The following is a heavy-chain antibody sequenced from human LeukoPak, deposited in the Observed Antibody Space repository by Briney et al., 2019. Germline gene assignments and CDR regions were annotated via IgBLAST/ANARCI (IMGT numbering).Heavy chain of an antibody. J-gene: IGHJ4*02. CDR2: ISYDGSNK. V-gene: IGHV3-30-3*01. D-gene: IGHD4-17*01. Sequence: PGRSLRLSCAASGFTFSSYAMHWVRQAPGKGLEWVAVISYDGSNKYYADSVKGRFTISRDNSKNTLYLQMNSLRAEDTAVYYCARDPNDYGDYDGSDWGQGTLVTVSS. CDR1: GFTFSSYA. CDR3: ARDPNDYGDYDGSD.